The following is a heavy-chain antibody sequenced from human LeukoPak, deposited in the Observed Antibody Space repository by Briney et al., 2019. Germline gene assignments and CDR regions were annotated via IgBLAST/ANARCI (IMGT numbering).Heavy chain of an antibody. D-gene: IGHD1-7*01. CDR1: GFTFSSYA. J-gene: IGHJ4*02. CDR2: ISGSGGST. V-gene: IGHV3-23*01. CDR3: ARNTVTGTFLD. Sequence: GGSLRLSCAASGFTFSSYAMSWVRQAPGKGLERVSAISGSGGSTYYADSVKGRFTISRDNSKNTLYLQMNSLRAEDTAVYYCARNTVTGTFLDWGQGTLVTVSS.